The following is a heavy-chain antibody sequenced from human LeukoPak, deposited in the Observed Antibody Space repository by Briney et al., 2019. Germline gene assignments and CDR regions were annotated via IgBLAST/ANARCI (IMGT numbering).Heavy chain of an antibody. CDR2: IYYSGST. V-gene: IGHV4-59*01. CDR1: GGSISSYY. CDR3: AIRSPRGAAAGYYGMDV. Sequence: SETLSLTCTVSGGSISSYYWRWIRQPPGKGRKGMGYIYYSGSTNYHPSLKSRLTISVDTSKNQFSLKLSSVTAADTAVYYCAIRSPRGAAAGYYGMDVWGQGTTVTVSS. D-gene: IGHD6-13*01. J-gene: IGHJ6*02.